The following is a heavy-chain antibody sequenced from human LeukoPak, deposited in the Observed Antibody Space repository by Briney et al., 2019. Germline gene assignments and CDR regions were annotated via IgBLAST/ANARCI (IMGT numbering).Heavy chain of an antibody. D-gene: IGHD3-10*01. Sequence: GSLRLSCAASGFTFSSYAMSWVRQAPGKGLEWVSAISGSGGSTYYADSVEGRFTISRDNSKNTLYLQMNSLRAEDTAVYYCAKDSLLWFGEGAFDIWGQGTMVTVSS. CDR3: AKDSLLWFGEGAFDI. J-gene: IGHJ3*02. CDR2: ISGSGGST. CDR1: GFTFSSYA. V-gene: IGHV3-23*01.